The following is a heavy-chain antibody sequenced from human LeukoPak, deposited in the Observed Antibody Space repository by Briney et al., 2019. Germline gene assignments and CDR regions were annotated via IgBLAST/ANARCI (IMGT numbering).Heavy chain of an antibody. Sequence: SETLSLTCTVSGGSISSYYWSWIRQPAGKGLEWIGRIYTSGSTNYNPSLKSRVTMSVDTSKNQFSLKLSSVTAADTAVYYCAKGHQLLPYHNWFDPWGQGTLVTVSS. J-gene: IGHJ5*02. V-gene: IGHV4-4*07. CDR2: IYTSGST. CDR3: AKGHQLLPYHNWFDP. D-gene: IGHD2-2*01. CDR1: GGSISSYY.